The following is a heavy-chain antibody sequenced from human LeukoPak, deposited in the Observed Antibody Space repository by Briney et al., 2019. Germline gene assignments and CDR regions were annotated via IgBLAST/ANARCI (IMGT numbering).Heavy chain of an antibody. CDR2: IYYSGST. D-gene: IGHD2-15*01. Sequence: SQTLSLTCTVSGGSISSGGYYWSWIRQHPGKGLEWIGYIYYSGSTYYNPSLKSRVTISVDTSKNQSSLKLSSVTAADTAVYYCARDQEGSYCSGGSCYPVSWFDPWGQGTLVTVSS. V-gene: IGHV4-31*03. J-gene: IGHJ5*02. CDR3: ARDQEGSYCSGGSCYPVSWFDP. CDR1: GGSISSGGYY.